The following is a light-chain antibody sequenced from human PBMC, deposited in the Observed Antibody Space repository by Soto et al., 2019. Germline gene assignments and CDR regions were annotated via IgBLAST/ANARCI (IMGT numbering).Light chain of an antibody. CDR2: DAS. CDR3: QQYNSYSPTWT. V-gene: IGKV1-5*01. Sequence: DILMTQSPSTLSASVGDRVTITCRAGQSISSWLAWYQQKPGKAPKLLIYDASSLESGVPSRFSGSGSGTEFTLTISSLQPDDFATYYCQQYNSYSPTWTFGQGTKVDIK. J-gene: IGKJ1*01. CDR1: QSISSW.